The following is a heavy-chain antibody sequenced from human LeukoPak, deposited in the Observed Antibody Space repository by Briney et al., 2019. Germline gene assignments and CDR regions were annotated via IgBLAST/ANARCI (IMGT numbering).Heavy chain of an antibody. J-gene: IGHJ4*02. Sequence: PGGSLRLSCAASGFTFSSYGMHWVRQAPGKGLEWVAIISSDGSKRHYADSVKGRFTISRDNSKNTLYLQMNSLRAEDTAVYYCAKNFARWLQPDYWGQGTLVTVSS. V-gene: IGHV3-30*18. CDR3: AKNFARWLQPDY. CDR2: ISSDGSKR. CDR1: GFTFSSYG. D-gene: IGHD5-24*01.